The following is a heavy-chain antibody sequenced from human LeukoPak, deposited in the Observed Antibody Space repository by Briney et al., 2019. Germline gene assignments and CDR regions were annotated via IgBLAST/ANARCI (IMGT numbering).Heavy chain of an antibody. J-gene: IGHJ6*02. CDR1: GYTFTSYG. CDR2: ISAYNGNT. D-gene: IGHD6-19*01. V-gene: IGHV1-18*01. Sequence: ASVRVSCKASGYTFTSYGISWVRQAPGQGLEWMGWISAYNGNTNYAQKLQGRVTMTTDTSTSTAYMELRSLRSDDTAVYYCARVSEYSSGWYFAYYYYGMDVWGQGTTVTVSS. CDR3: ARVSEYSSGWYFAYYYYGMDV.